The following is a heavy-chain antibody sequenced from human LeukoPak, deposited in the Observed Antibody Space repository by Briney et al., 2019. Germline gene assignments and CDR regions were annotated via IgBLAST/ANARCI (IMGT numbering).Heavy chain of an antibody. CDR2: IYYSGST. Sequence: SETLSLTCTVSGGSISSSNYYWGWIRQPPGKGLEWIGYIYYSGSTNYNPSLKSRVSISVDTSKNQFSLKLSSVTAVDTAVYYCARDRDSSGYYPTLDYWGQGTLVTVSS. J-gene: IGHJ4*02. CDR1: GGSISSSNYY. V-gene: IGHV4-61*01. CDR3: ARDRDSSGYYPTLDY. D-gene: IGHD3-22*01.